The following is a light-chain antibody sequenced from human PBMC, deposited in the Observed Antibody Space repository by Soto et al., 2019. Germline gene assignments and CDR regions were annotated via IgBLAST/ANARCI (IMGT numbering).Light chain of an antibody. Sequence: DIQMTQSPSTLSATVGDRVTITCGASQSISTWLAWYQQKPGKAPKLLIYDASSLEVGVPSRFSGSGSRTEFTLTISSLQPDDYGTYYCQQYYDFRTFGQGTKVDIK. CDR1: QSISTW. V-gene: IGKV1-5*01. J-gene: IGKJ1*01. CDR3: QQYYDFRT. CDR2: DAS.